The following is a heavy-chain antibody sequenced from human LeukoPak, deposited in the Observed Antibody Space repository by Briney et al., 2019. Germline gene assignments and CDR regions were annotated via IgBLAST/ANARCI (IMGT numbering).Heavy chain of an antibody. CDR2: ISSSSSYI. V-gene: IGHV3-21*01. CDR1: GFTFSSYS. Sequence: GGSLRLSCAASGFTFSSYSMNWVRQAPGKGLEWVSSISSSSSYIYYADSVRGRFTISRDNAKNSLYLQMNSLRAEDTAVYYCASKRVYSGRSFDYWGQGTLVTVSS. CDR3: ASKRVYSGRSFDY. D-gene: IGHD1-26*01. J-gene: IGHJ4*02.